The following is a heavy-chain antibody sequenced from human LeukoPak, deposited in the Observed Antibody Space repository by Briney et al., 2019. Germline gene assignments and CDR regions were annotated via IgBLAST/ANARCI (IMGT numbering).Heavy chain of an antibody. CDR1: GYTFTSYG. J-gene: IGHJ4*02. V-gene: IGHV1-18*01. CDR2: ISAYNGNT. D-gene: IGHD6-13*01. CDR3: ARSSGIAAAVPFDY. Sequence: ASAKVSCKASGYTFTSYGISWVRQAPGQGLEWMGWISAYNGNTNYAQKLQGRVTMTTDTSTSTAYMELRSLRSDDTAVYYCARSSGIAAAVPFDYWGQGTLVTVSS.